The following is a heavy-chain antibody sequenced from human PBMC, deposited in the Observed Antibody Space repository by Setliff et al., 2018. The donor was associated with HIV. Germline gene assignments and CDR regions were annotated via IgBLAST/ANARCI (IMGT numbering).Heavy chain of an antibody. CDR3: ARRTNGYAALDY. Sequence: LSLTGAVSGGSISSHYWSWIRQPPGKGLEWIGYIYYSGNSNYNPSLKSRVTMSVDTSKTQVSLRLSSVTAADTAVYFCARRTNGYAALDYWGQGTLVTVSS. CDR2: IYYSGNS. V-gene: IGHV4-59*11. J-gene: IGHJ4*02. CDR1: GGSISSHY. D-gene: IGHD5-12*01.